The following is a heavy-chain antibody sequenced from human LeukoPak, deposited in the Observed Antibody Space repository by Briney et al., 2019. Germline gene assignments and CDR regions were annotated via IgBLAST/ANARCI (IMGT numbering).Heavy chain of an antibody. CDR2: IDPSDSYT. CDR3: ARETGEDVWKGAAAGIKSTDY. D-gene: IGHD6-13*01. V-gene: IGHV5-10-1*01. J-gene: IGHJ4*02. CDR1: GYSFTSYW. Sequence: GESLKISCKGSGYSFTSYWISWVRQMPGKGLEWMGRIDPSDSYTNYSPSFQGHVTISADKSISTAYLQWSSLKASDTAMYYCARETGEDVWKGAAAGIKSTDYWGQGTLVTVSS.